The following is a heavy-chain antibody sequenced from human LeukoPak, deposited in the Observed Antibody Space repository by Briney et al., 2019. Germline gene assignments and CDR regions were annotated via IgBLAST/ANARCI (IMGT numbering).Heavy chain of an antibody. D-gene: IGHD1-14*01. CDR2: IPNSGWTI. CDR1: RFTFSSYG. CDR3: ARDIRPPPERYFDL. J-gene: IGHJ2*01. Sequence: GGSLRLSCVPSRFTFSSYGMNWVRQAPGAGLEWVSFIPNSGWTIYYADSVKGRFTISRDNDKNSLYLQMNSLRADDTAIYYCARDIRPPPERYFDLWGRGTLVTVSS. V-gene: IGHV3-48*03.